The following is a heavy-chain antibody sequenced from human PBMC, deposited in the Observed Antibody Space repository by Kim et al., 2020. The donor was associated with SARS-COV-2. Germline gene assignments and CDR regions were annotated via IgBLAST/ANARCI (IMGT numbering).Heavy chain of an antibody. V-gene: IGHV1-46*01. CDR2: INPSGGST. J-gene: IGHJ6*02. D-gene: IGHD3-3*01. CDR1: GYTFTSYY. Sequence: ASVKVSCKASGYTFTSYYMHWVRQAPGQGLEWMGIINPSGGSTSYAQKFQGRVTMTRDTSTSTVYMELSSLRSEDTAVYYCAREPISDFWSGYKTFYYYYGMDVWGQGTTVTVSS. CDR3: AREPISDFWSGYKTFYYYYGMDV.